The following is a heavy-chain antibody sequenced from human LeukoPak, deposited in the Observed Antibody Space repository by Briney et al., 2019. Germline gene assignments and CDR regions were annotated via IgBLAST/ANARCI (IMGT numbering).Heavy chain of an antibody. D-gene: IGHD1-26*01. Sequence: GGSLRLSCAASGFTFSSHWMSWVRQAPGKGLEWVANIKQDGSERYYVDSVKGRFTISRDNAKNSLNLQMNSLRAEDTAIYYCARDKIVGATYFDYWGQGTLVTVSS. CDR3: ARDKIVGATYFDY. J-gene: IGHJ4*02. V-gene: IGHV3-7*01. CDR1: GFTFSSHW. CDR2: IKQDGSER.